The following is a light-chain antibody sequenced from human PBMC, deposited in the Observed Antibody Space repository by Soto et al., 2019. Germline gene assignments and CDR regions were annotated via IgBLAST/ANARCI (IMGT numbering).Light chain of an antibody. CDR3: QQYVNYPWT. J-gene: IGKJ1*01. V-gene: IGKV1-5*03. CDR1: QRISSW. CDR2: KAS. Sequence: DIQMTQSPSTLSASVGDRVTITCRASQRISSWLAWYQLKPGKAPNLLIYKASTLETGVPSRFSGSGSGTGFTLTISSLQHDDFATYFCQQYVNYPWTFGPGTKVEIK.